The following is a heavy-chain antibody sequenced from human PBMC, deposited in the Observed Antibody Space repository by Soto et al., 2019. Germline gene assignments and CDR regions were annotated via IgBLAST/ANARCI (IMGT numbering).Heavy chain of an antibody. CDR2: ISSSSSTI. CDR3: ARKAWMDV. J-gene: IGHJ6*02. CDR1: GFTFSSYS. V-gene: IGHV3-48*04. Sequence: SVRLSCAASGFTFSSYSMNWVRQAPGKWLEWVSSISSSSSTIYYADSVKGRFTISRDNAKNSLYLQMNSLRAEDTAVYYCARKAWMDVWGQGTTVTVSS.